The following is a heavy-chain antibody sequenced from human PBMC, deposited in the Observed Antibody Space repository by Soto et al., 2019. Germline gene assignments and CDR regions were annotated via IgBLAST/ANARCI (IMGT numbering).Heavy chain of an antibody. Sequence: PSETLSLTCAVYGGSFSGYYWSWFRQPPGKGLEWIGEINHSGSTNYNPSLKSRVTISVDTSKNQFSLKLSSVTAADTAVYYCAVPGGYGDYLFDYWGQGTLVTVSS. CDR3: AVPGGYGDYLFDY. J-gene: IGHJ4*02. V-gene: IGHV4-34*01. D-gene: IGHD4-17*01. CDR1: GGSFSGYY. CDR2: INHSGST.